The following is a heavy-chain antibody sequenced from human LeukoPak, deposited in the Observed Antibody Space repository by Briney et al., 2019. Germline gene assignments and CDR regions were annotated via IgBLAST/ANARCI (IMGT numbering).Heavy chain of an antibody. J-gene: IGHJ4*02. CDR2: IGSDSSTI. CDR3: AREGLMVRGVYFDY. Sequence: GGSLRLSCAASGFTFSSYAMHWVRQAPGKGLEWVSYIGSDSSTIFYADSVKGRFTISRDNAKNSLYLQMNSLRAEDTAVYYCAREGLMVRGVYFDYWGQGTLVTVSS. D-gene: IGHD3-10*01. CDR1: GFTFSSYA. V-gene: IGHV3-48*01.